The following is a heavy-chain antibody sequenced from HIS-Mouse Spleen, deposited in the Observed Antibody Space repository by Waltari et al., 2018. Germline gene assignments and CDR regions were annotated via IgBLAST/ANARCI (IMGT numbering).Heavy chain of an antibody. V-gene: IGHV1-8*01. CDR1: GYTLTSYD. Sequence: QVQLVQSGAEVKKPGASVKVSCKASGYTLTSYDINWVRQANGQGLEGMGWMNPNSGNTGYAQKFQGRVTMTRNTSISTAYMELSSLRSEDTAVYYCARVYYDFWSGYYYWGQGTLVTVSS. J-gene: IGHJ4*02. CDR2: MNPNSGNT. CDR3: ARVYYDFWSGYYY. D-gene: IGHD3-3*01.